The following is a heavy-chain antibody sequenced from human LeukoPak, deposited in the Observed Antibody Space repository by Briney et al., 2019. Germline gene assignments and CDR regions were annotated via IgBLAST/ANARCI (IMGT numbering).Heavy chain of an antibody. CDR2: ITSSGDAT. V-gene: IGHV3-23*01. Sequence: GGSLRLSCVASGFTFNIYSMSWVRQAPGKGLERVSSITSSGDATFYADSVKDHFTISRDNSRSTLYLQMSRLRVEDTAVYYCAKDRPNYHESNGHYYRLNGDSWGQGTLVTVSS. D-gene: IGHD3-22*01. CDR1: GFTFNIYS. J-gene: IGHJ5*01. CDR3: AKDRPNYHESNGHYYRLNGDS.